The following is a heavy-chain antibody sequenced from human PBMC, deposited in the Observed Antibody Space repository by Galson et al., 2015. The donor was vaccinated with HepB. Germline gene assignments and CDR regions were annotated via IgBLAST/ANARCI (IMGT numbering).Heavy chain of an antibody. CDR1: GFTFTSSA. CDR3: AAARWDFWSGYYPFDY. D-gene: IGHD3-3*01. J-gene: IGHJ4*02. V-gene: IGHV1-58*02. Sequence: SVKVSCKASGFTFTSSAMQWVRQARGQRLEWIGWIVVGSGNTTYAQKFQERVTITRDMSTSTAYMELSSLRSEDTAVYYCAAARWDFWSGYYPFDYWGQGTLVTVSS. CDR2: IVVGSGNT.